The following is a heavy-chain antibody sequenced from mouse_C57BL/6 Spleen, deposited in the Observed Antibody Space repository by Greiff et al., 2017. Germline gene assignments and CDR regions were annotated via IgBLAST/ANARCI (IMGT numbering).Heavy chain of an antibody. D-gene: IGHD2-12*01. CDR2: IRSKSSNYAT. CDR3: VGDYAWFAY. CDR1: GFTFNTYA. Sequence: EVQGVESGGGLVQPKGSLKLSCAASGFTFNTYAMHWVRQAPGKGLEWVARIRSKSSNYATYYADSVKDRFTISRDESHSMRYLQMNDPKTEDTAMYCCVGDYAWFAYWGQGTLVTVSA. J-gene: IGHJ3*01. V-gene: IGHV10-3*01.